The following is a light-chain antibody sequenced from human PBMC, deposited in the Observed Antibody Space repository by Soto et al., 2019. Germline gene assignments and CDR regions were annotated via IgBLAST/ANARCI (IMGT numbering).Light chain of an antibody. CDR1: SSDVGGYNY. CDR3: CSYAGSYSYV. J-gene: IGLJ1*01. CDR2: DVS. Sequence: QSVLTQPRSVSGSPGQSVTISCTGASSDVGGYNYVSWYQQHPGKVPKLMIFDVSKRPSGVPDRFSGSKSGNTASLTISGLQAEDEAEYYCCSYAGSYSYVFGSGTKVTVL. V-gene: IGLV2-11*01.